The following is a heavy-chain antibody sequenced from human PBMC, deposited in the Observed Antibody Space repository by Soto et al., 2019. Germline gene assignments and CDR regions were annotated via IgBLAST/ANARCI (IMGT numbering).Heavy chain of an antibody. CDR2: IYPGDSDT. V-gene: IGHV5-51*01. Sequence: GESLKISCQASGYRFTNYWIGWVRQMPGKGLEWMGIIYPGDSDTRYSPSFRGQVTISVDKSVNTAYLQWSTLRASDTAMYYCGRAGHHQDILTGPMDVWGQGTTVTVSS. J-gene: IGHJ6*02. D-gene: IGHD3-9*01. CDR3: GRAGHHQDILTGPMDV. CDR1: GYRFTNYW.